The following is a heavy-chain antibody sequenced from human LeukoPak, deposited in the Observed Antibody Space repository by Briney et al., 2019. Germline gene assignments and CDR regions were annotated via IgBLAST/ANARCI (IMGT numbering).Heavy chain of an antibody. CDR2: IYYSGST. CDR1: GGSISSYY. D-gene: IGHD3-22*01. V-gene: IGHV4-59*01. J-gene: IGHJ5*02. CDR3: ARATYYYDSSGYYYPS. Sequence: SETLSLTCTVSGGSISSYYWSWIRQPPGKGLEWIGYIYYSGSTNYNPSLKSRVTISVDTSKNQFSLKLSPVTAADTAVYYCARATYYYDSSGYYYPSWGQGTLVTVSS.